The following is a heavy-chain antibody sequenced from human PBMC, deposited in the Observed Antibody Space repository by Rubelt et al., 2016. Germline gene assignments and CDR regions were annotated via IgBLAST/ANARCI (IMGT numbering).Heavy chain of an antibody. D-gene: IGHD2-15*01. CDR3: ARPRYCSGGTCNFDY. CDR2: ISSSSDYI. V-gene: IGHV3-21*01. J-gene: IGHJ4*02. Sequence: RGLDWVSSISSSSDYIYYADSVKGRFTISRDNVKNSLYLQMNSLRAEDTAVYYCARPRYCSGGTCNFDYWGQGSLVTVSS.